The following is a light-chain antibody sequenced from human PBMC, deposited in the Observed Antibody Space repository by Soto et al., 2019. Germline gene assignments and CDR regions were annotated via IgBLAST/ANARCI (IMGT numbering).Light chain of an antibody. CDR3: QQYSGSVT. CDR1: QSIRSTY. CDR2: AAS. Sequence: EIVLTQSPGPLSLSPGERATLSCRASQSIRSTYLAWYQQKPGQPPRLLLYAASKRQSGVPDRFSGGGSETDFTLSISSLEPEDFAVYYCQQYSGSVTFGGGTKVDIK. V-gene: IGKV3-20*01. J-gene: IGKJ4*01.